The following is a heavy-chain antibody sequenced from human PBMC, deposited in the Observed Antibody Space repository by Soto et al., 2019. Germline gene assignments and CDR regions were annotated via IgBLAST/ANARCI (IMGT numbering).Heavy chain of an antibody. D-gene: IGHD1-1*01. CDR2: IYPSVSS. CDR3: AREKVGTTFFDN. J-gene: IGHJ4*02. Sequence: ETLSLTCSVSGFAISRGYYWSWVRQPPGKGLEWIGSIYPSVSSYHNPSLATRLRLSIDTSKNQFTLNLTSVTAADTALYFCAREKVGTTFFDNWGQGIQVTAPQ. V-gene: IGHV4-38-2*02. CDR1: GFAISRGYY.